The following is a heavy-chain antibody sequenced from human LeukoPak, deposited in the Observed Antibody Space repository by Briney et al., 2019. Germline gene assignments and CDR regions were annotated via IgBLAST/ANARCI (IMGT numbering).Heavy chain of an antibody. CDR1: GGSVSSGSFY. CDR3: ARDNWNYGSSMDV. J-gene: IGHJ6*02. V-gene: IGHV4-61*01. CDR2: IYYSGST. D-gene: IGHD1-7*01. Sequence: SETLSLTCTVSGGSVSSGSFYWSWIRQPPGKGLEWIGYIYYSGSTNYNPSLKSRVTISVDTSKNQFSLKLSSVTAADTAVYYCARDNWNYGSSMDVWGQGTTVTVSS.